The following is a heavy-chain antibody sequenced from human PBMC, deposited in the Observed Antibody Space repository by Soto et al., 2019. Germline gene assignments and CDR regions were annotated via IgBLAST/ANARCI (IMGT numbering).Heavy chain of an antibody. V-gene: IGHV4-34*01. J-gene: IGHJ2*01. Sequence: SETLSRTCAVYGGSFSGYYWSRIRQPPGKGLEWIGEINHSGSTNYNPALKSRVTISVDTSKSHFSLKLSSVTAADTAVYYCGRGSVPSEYFGLRGRGTLVNVSS. CDR3: GRGSVPSEYFGL. CDR2: INHSGST. CDR1: GGSFSGYY. D-gene: IGHD6-19*01.